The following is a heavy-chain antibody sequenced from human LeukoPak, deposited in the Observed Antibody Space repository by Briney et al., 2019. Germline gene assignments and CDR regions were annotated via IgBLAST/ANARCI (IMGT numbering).Heavy chain of an antibody. CDR1: GGSISSYY. Sequence: SETLSLTCTVSGGSISSYYWSWIRQPPGKGLEWIGYIYYSGSTNYNPSLKSRVTISVDTSKNQFSLKLSSVTAADTAVYYCARAFAVAGTLYDYWGQGTLVTVSS. V-gene: IGHV4-59*01. CDR3: ARAFAVAGTLYDY. J-gene: IGHJ4*02. CDR2: IYYSGST. D-gene: IGHD6-19*01.